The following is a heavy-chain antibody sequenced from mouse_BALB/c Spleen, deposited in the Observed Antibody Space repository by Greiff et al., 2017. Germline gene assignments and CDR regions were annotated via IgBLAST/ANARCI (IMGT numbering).Heavy chain of an antibody. CDR2: ISNGGGST. Sequence: EVMLVESGGGLVQPGGSLKLSCAASGFTFSSYTMSWVRQTPEKRLEWVAYISNGGGSTYYPDTVKGRFTISRDNAKNTLYLQMSSLKSEDTAMYYCARPHYYGSNVWYFDVWGAGTTVTVSS. J-gene: IGHJ1*01. CDR3: ARPHYYGSNVWYFDV. D-gene: IGHD1-1*01. CDR1: GFTFSSYT. V-gene: IGHV5-12-2*01.